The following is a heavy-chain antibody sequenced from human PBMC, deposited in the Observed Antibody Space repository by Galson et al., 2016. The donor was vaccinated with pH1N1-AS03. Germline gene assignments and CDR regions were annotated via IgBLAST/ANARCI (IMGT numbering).Heavy chain of an antibody. CDR2: ISSSSGTI. Sequence: SLRLSCAASGFTFSTYRMNWVRQAPGRGLEWVSYISSSSGTIYYADSVKGRFTISRDNAKNSLYLQMNSLRDEDTAVYYCARESVTHHDYWGQGTLVTVSS. CDR1: GFTFSTYR. D-gene: IGHD2-21*02. J-gene: IGHJ4*02. V-gene: IGHV3-48*02. CDR3: ARESVTHHDY.